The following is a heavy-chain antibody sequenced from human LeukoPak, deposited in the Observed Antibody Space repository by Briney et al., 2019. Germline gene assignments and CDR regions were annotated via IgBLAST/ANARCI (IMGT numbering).Heavy chain of an antibody. D-gene: IGHD1-26*01. V-gene: IGHV3-9*01. CDR2: ISWNSGSI. Sequence: GGSLRLSCAASGFTFDDYAMHWVRQAPGKGLEWVSGISWNSGSIGYADSVKGRFTISRDNAKNSLYLQMNSLRAEDTALYYCAKEMGSSGSPEFDYWGQGTLVTVSS. J-gene: IGHJ4*02. CDR1: GFTFDDYA. CDR3: AKEMGSSGSPEFDY.